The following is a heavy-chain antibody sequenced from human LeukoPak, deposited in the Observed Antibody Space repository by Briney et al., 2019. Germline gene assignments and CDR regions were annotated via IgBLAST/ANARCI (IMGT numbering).Heavy chain of an antibody. CDR3: ARAAPSGY. Sequence: GGSLRLSCAASGFTFRSYRMNWVRQAPGGGLEWVSYICCSSSIIFYADSVKGRFTISRDYAKNSLYLQMNTLRDEDTAVYHCARAAPSGYWGQGTLVTVSS. D-gene: IGHD3-10*01. CDR2: ICCSSSII. CDR1: GFTFRSYR. V-gene: IGHV3-48*02. J-gene: IGHJ4*02.